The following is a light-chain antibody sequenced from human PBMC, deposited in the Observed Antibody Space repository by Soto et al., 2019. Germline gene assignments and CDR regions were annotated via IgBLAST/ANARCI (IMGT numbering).Light chain of an antibody. Sequence: QSVLTQPGSVSGSPGQSVTISCTGTSSDVGSFNLVSWYQQHPGKAPKLMIYDVTNRPSGVSARFSGSKSGNTASLTISGLQAEDEALYYCSSYRSSSPLLVFGGGTKLTVL. J-gene: IGLJ2*01. CDR3: SSYRSSSPLLV. V-gene: IGLV2-14*02. CDR1: SSDVGSFNL. CDR2: DVT.